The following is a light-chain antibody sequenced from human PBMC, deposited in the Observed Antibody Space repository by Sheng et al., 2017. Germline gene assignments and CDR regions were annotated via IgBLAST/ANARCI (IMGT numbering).Light chain of an antibody. CDR3: QKYDDAPLT. V-gene: IGKV1-27*01. Sequence: DIQMTQSPSSVSASVGDRVIITCRASQGISSWIAWYQQKPGKVPKLLIYAASTLQSGVPSRFSGSGSGTDFTLTISSLQPEDVATYYCQKYDDAPLTFGGGTKVEIK. J-gene: IGKJ4*01. CDR2: AAS. CDR1: QGISSW.